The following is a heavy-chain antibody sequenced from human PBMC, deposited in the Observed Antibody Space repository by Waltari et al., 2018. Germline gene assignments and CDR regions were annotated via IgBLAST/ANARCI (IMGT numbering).Heavy chain of an antibody. D-gene: IGHD6-6*01. Sequence: EVQLVESGGGLIQPGGSLRLSCAASGFTVSSHYMSWVRQAPGKWLEWVAVLYSGGSTYYADSVKGRFTISIDNCKNTLYLQMNSLRAKDTAVYYCARDRPDGAYGMDVWGQGTTVTVSS. V-gene: IGHV3-53*01. J-gene: IGHJ6*02. CDR1: GFTVSSHY. CDR3: ARDRPDGAYGMDV. CDR2: LYSGGST.